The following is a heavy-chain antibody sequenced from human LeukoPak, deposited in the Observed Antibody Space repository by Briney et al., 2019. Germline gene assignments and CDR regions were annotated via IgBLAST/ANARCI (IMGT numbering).Heavy chain of an antibody. CDR1: GYTFTCYY. V-gene: IGHV1-69*13. J-gene: IGHJ5*02. CDR2: IIPIFGTA. CDR3: ARDTLFCSSTSCSTRKNWFDP. D-gene: IGHD2-2*02. Sequence: SVKVSCKASGYTFTCYYMHWVRQAPGQGLEWMGGIIPIFGTANYAQKFQGRVTITADESTSTAYMELSSLRSEDTAVYYCARDTLFCSSTSCSTRKNWFDPWGQGTLVTVSS.